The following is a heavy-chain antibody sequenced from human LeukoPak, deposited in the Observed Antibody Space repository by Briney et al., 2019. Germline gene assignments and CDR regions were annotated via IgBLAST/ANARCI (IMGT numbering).Heavy chain of an antibody. D-gene: IGHD3-10*01. CDR1: GYTFTGYY. CDR2: INPNSGGT. Sequence: GASVKVSCKASGYTFTGYYMHWVRQAPGQGLEWMGWINPNSGGTNYAQKFQGRVTMTRDTSISTAYMELSRLRSDDTAVYYCARYSYGSGSYLSYYYYYYMDVWGKGTTVTISS. V-gene: IGHV1-2*02. J-gene: IGHJ6*03. CDR3: ARYSYGSGSYLSYYYYYYMDV.